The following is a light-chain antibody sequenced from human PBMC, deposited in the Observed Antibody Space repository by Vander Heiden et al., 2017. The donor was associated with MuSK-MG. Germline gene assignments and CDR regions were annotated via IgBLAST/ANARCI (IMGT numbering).Light chain of an antibody. Sequence: QAVVTQEPSLTVSPGGTVTFTCGSSTGPVTSGHYPYWFQQQPGQVPKTLIYDTRNKPAWTPDRFSGSLLAGTAALTLSGAQAEDEATYYCLLSYGGARVFGGGTELTVL. CDR1: TGPVTSGHY. V-gene: IGLV7-46*01. J-gene: IGLJ3*02. CDR2: DTR. CDR3: LLSYGGARV.